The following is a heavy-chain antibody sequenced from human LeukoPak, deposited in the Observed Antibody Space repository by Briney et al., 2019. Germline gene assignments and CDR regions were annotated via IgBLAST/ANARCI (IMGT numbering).Heavy chain of an antibody. CDR3: ARAAQQLVHIVDY. Sequence: SVKVSCKASGGTFSSYAISWVRQAPGQGLEWMGRIIPIFGIANYAQMFQGRVTITADKSTSTAYMELSSLRSEDTAVYYCARAAQQLVHIVDYWGQGTLVTVAS. D-gene: IGHD6-13*01. J-gene: IGHJ4*02. V-gene: IGHV1-69*04. CDR1: GGTFSSYA. CDR2: IIPIFGIA.